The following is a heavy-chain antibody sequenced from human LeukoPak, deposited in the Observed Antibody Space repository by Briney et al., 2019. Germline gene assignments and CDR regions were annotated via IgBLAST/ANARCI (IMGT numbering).Heavy chain of an antibody. CDR2: IIPILGIA. V-gene: IGHV1-69*04. Sequence: ASVKVSCKASGGTFISYAISWVRQAPGQGLEWMGRIIPILGIANYAQKFQGRVTITADKSTSTAYMELSSLRSEDTAVYYCATMGPTVDRDYWGQGTLVTVSS. J-gene: IGHJ4*02. D-gene: IGHD4-23*01. CDR3: ATMGPTVDRDY. CDR1: GGTFISYA.